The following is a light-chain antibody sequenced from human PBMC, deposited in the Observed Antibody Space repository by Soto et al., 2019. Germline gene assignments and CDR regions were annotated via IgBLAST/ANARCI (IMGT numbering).Light chain of an antibody. CDR3: QLYGTPPKP. CDR2: AAS. J-gene: IGKJ1*01. V-gene: IGKV3-20*01. Sequence: EIVLTQSPGTLSLSPGERATLSCRASQTVSSNYLAWYQQKPGQAPRLLIYAASTRATGIPDRFSGSGSGTDFTLSISRLEPEDFAVYYCQLYGTPPKPFGQGTKVEIK. CDR1: QTVSSNY.